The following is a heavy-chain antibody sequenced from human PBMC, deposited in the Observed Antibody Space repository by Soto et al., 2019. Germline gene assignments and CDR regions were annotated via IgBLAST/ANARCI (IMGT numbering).Heavy chain of an antibody. CDR3: ARDPGAFGEVWDI. J-gene: IGHJ4*02. Sequence: QVRLVQSGAEVKRPGASVKVSRKASGYTFTGYYMYWVRQAPGQGLEWVGWMNPNTGDTNYAQRFQGRVTMTRDTSISTAYMDLSRLTSDDTAVYYCARDPGAFGEVWDIWGQGTLVTVSS. CDR2: MNPNTGDT. V-gene: IGHV1-2*02. D-gene: IGHD3-10*01. CDR1: GYTFTGYY.